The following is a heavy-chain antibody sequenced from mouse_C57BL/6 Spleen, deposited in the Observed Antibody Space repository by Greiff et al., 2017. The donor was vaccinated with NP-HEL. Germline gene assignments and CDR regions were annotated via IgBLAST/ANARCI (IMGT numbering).Heavy chain of an antibody. Sequence: EVHLVESGGGLVKPGGSLKLSCAASGFTFSDYGMHWVRQAPEKGLEWVAYISSGSSTIYYADTVKGRFTISRGNAKNTLFLQMTSLRSEDTAMYYCARDYGSSPYAMDYWGQGTSVTVSS. CDR2: ISSGSSTI. CDR1: GFTFSDYG. V-gene: IGHV5-17*01. D-gene: IGHD1-1*01. J-gene: IGHJ4*01. CDR3: ARDYGSSPYAMDY.